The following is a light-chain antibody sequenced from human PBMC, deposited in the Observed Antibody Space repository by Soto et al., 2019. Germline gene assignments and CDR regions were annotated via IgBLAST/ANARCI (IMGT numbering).Light chain of an antibody. CDR1: ELGDKY. CDR3: QAWDFNTANYV. J-gene: IGLJ1*01. Sequence: SSELTQPPSVSVSPGQTASISCSGDELGDKYVCWYQQKPGQSPVLVIYQDTKRPSGIPERFSGSNSGNTATLIISGTQAMDEADYYCQAWDFNTANYVFGTGTKLTVL. CDR2: QDT. V-gene: IGLV3-1*01.